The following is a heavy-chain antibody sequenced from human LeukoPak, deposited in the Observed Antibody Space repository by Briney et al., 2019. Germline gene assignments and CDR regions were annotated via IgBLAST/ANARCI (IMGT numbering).Heavy chain of an antibody. CDR2: IYYSGST. J-gene: IGHJ4*02. CDR3: ARALGWYNWNYVDY. D-gene: IGHD1-20*01. Sequence: SETLSLTCTVSGGSISSGDYYWSWIRQPPGKGLEWIGYIYYSGSTYYNPSLKSRVTISVDTSKNQFSLKLSSVTAADTAVYYCARALGWYNWNYVDYWGQGTLVTVSS. V-gene: IGHV4-30-4*08. CDR1: GGSISSGDYY.